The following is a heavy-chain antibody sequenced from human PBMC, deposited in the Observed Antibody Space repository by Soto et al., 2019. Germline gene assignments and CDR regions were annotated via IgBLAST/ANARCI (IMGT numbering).Heavy chain of an antibody. V-gene: IGHV4-39*01. CDR2: IYYSGST. Sequence: SETLSLTCTVSGGSISSSSYYWGWIRQPPGKGLEWIGSIYYSGSTYYYPSLKSRVTISVDTSKNQFSLKLSSVTAADTAVYYCARLDTAMVYYGMDVWGQGTTVTVSS. CDR3: ARLDTAMVYYGMDV. CDR1: GGSISSSSYY. D-gene: IGHD5-18*01. J-gene: IGHJ6*02.